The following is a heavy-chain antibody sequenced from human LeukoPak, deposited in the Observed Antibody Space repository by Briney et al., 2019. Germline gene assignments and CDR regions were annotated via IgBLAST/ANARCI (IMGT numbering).Heavy chain of an antibody. J-gene: IGHJ4*02. CDR1: GGSISSSSYY. CDR3: ARHYWNGYLFDY. CDR2: IYYSGNT. D-gene: IGHD3-3*01. Sequence: PSETLSLTCTVSGGSISSSSYYWGWIRQPPGKGQEWIGSIYYSGNTYYNPSLKSRVTISVDTSNNQFSLKLSSVTAADTAVYYCARHYWNGYLFDYWGQGTLVTVSS. V-gene: IGHV4-39*01.